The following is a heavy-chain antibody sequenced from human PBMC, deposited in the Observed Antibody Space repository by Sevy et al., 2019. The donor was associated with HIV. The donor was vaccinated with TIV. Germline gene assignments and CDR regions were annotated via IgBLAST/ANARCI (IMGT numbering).Heavy chain of an antibody. J-gene: IGHJ4*02. Sequence: GGSLRLSCTTSGFTFRIYAMSWVRQAPGKGLEWFSAVGGSGSSTYYADSVKGRFTISRDNSKNTLYLQMNSLRAEDTAVFYCAKEGGSHYDTSGSFDDWGQGTRVTVSS. CDR2: VGGSGSST. D-gene: IGHD3-22*01. V-gene: IGHV3-23*01. CDR1: GFTFRIYA. CDR3: AKEGGSHYDTSGSFDD.